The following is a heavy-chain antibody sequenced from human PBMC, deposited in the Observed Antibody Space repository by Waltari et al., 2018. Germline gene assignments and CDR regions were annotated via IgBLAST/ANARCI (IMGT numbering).Heavy chain of an antibody. Sequence: EVQMLESGGGLVQHGGSLRLSCAASGFTFSSYAMIWVRQAPGKGPEWVSAITSGGSTYSADSVKGRFTISRDKNTLYLQMNSLRAEDTAVYYCAKDPNGDYIGAFDFWGQGTVVTVSS. CDR3: AKDPNGDYIGAFDF. J-gene: IGHJ3*01. CDR2: ITSGGST. CDR1: GFTFSSYA. V-gene: IGHV3-23*01. D-gene: IGHD4-17*01.